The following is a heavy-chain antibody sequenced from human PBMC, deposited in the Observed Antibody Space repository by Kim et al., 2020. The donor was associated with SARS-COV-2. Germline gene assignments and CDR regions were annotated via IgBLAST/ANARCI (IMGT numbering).Heavy chain of an antibody. V-gene: IGHV4-59*08. Sequence: SETLSLTCSVSGVSISSYYWSWIRQPPGKGLEWIGYIYYSGSANYNPSLRSRVTISVDTTKNQFSLKLSSVTAADTAVYYCAGTVRGANFAYWGRGALVT. CDR1: GVSISSYY. CDR2: IYYSGSA. D-gene: IGHD3-10*01. J-gene: IGHJ4*02. CDR3: AGTVRGANFAY.